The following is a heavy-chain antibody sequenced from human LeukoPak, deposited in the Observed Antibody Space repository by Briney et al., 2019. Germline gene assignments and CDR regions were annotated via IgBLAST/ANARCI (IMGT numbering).Heavy chain of an antibody. V-gene: IGHV4-59*01. CDR2: IAYSGST. CDR1: GGSISSYF. D-gene: IGHD3-10*01. J-gene: IGHJ5*02. CDR3: ARDNYRGVSNFDP. Sequence: SETLSLTCTVSGGSISSYFWSWFRQPPGKGLEWIGYIAYSGSTNYNLSLKSRVTISVDTSKNQFSLDVTSVTATDTAMYYCARDNYRGVSNFDPWGQGILVTVSS.